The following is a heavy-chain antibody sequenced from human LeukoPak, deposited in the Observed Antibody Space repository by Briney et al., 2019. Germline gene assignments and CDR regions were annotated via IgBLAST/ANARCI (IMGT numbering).Heavy chain of an antibody. CDR3: ARDRSGATGAFDI. CDR1: GLTFRNYW. D-gene: IGHD1-26*01. J-gene: IGHJ3*02. Sequence: PGGSLRLSCAASGLTFRNYWMHWVRQAPGKGLMWLSRITSDGSDTIYADSGKGRFTISRDNAKNSLYLQMNSLRAEDTAVYYCARDRSGATGAFDIWGQGTMVTVSS. V-gene: IGHV3-74*01. CDR2: ITSDGSDT.